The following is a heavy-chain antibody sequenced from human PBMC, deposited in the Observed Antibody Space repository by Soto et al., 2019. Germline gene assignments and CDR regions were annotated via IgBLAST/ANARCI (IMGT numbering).Heavy chain of an antibody. CDR3: TRDPFGGSGFFDY. CDR1: GFTFGDYA. D-gene: IGHD3-22*01. Sequence: HPGGSLRLSCTASGFTFGDYAMSWVRQAPGKGLEWVGFIRSKAYGGTTEYAASVKGRFTISRDDSKSIAYLQMNSLKTEDTAVYYCTRDPFGGSGFFDYWGQGTLVTVSS. V-gene: IGHV3-49*04. CDR2: IRSKAYGGTT. J-gene: IGHJ4*02.